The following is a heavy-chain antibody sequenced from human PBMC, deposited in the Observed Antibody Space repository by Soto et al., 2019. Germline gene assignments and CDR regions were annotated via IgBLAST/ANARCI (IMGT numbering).Heavy chain of an antibody. CDR1: GFTFTSDN. V-gene: IGHV3-21*02. Sequence: EVQLVESGGGLVKPGGSPRLSCAASGFTFTSDNIYWLRQAPGKGLEWVSSISPYDHSFYYADSVKGRFTVSKDNAKSSVFLQMDSLRAEDTAIYYCARELSTIIRAYNWGQGTLVTVSS. D-gene: IGHD3-10*01. CDR3: ARELSTIIRAYN. CDR2: ISPYDHSF. J-gene: IGHJ4*02.